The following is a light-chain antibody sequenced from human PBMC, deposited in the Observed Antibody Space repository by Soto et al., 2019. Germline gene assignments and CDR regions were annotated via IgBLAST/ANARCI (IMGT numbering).Light chain of an antibody. V-gene: IGKV3-20*01. CDR3: QQYYNWPLT. Sequence: EIVLTQSPGTLSLSPGERATLSCRASQSVSSSYLAWYQQKPGQAPRLLIYGASSRATGIPDRFSGSGSGTEFTLTVSSLQSEDFAVYYCQQYYNWPLTFGGGTKVDIK. CDR2: GAS. CDR1: QSVSSSY. J-gene: IGKJ4*01.